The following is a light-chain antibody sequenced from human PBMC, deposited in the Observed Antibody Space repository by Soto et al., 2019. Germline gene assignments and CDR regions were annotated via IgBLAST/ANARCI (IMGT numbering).Light chain of an antibody. J-gene: IGLJ1*01. Sequence: QSVLAQPASVSGSPGQSITISCTGTSSDVGGSNYVSWYQQHPGKAPKLMIYDVSNRPSGVSNRFSGSKSDNTASLTISGLQAEDEAAYYCSSYTSSSTRVLGDGTKVTV. CDR3: SSYTSSSTRV. V-gene: IGLV2-14*01. CDR1: SSDVGGSNY. CDR2: DVS.